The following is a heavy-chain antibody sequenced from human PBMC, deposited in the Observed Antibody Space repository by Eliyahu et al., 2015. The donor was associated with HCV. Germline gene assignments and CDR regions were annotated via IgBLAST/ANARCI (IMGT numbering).Heavy chain of an antibody. CDR2: IYWNDDK. Sequence: QITLKXSGPXLVKPTQXLTLTCSFXGFSLSTSXXGXGWXRQPPGKALEWLALIYWNDDKRYSPSLKNRLTITKDTXKNQVVLTMTNMDPVDTATYYCAHSIITIFGPERYNWCDPWGQGTLVTVSS. D-gene: IGHD3-3*01. CDR1: GFSLSTSXXG. V-gene: IGHV2-5*01. CDR3: AHSIITIFGPERYNWCDP. J-gene: IGHJ5*02.